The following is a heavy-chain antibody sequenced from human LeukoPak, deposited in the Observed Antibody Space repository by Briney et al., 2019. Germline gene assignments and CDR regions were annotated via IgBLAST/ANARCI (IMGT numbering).Heavy chain of an antibody. CDR2: IFGGGVGT. V-gene: IGHV3-23*01. CDR3: AKFKGSGSHTNYCMDV. CDR1: GFTFSNYA. J-gene: IGHJ6*03. Sequence: GGSLRLSCAASGFTFSNYAMAWVRQAPGKGPEWLSGIFGGGVGTYYADSVKGRFTISRDNSKSALYLLLNSLRAEDTATYYCAKFKGSGSHTNYCMDVWGKGTTVTVSS. D-gene: IGHD3-10*01.